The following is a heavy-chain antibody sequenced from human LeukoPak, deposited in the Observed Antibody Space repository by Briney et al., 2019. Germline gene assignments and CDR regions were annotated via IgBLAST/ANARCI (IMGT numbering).Heavy chain of an antibody. J-gene: IGHJ4*02. CDR2: IYSGGST. CDR1: GFTFSSNY. CDR3: ARDGSSSWYYFDY. V-gene: IGHV3-53*01. Sequence: GGSLRPSCAASGFTFSSNYMSWVRQAPGKGLEWVSVIYSGGSTYYADSVKGRFTISRDNSKNTLYLQMNSLRAEDTAVYYCARDGSSSWYYFDYWGQGTLVTVSS. D-gene: IGHD6-13*01.